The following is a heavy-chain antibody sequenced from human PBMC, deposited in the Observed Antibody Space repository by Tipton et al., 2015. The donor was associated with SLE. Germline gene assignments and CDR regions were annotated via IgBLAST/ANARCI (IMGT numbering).Heavy chain of an antibody. Sequence: TLSLTCTVSGGSISESTYSWDWIRQAPGKGLEWIGSMYFSGNTYYNPFLRSRVTILVDTSKNQFSLQLTSVTAADTAAYFCARHHRLVAAGTGHFHHWGQGTLVTVSS. CDR2: MYFSGNT. CDR3: ARHHRLVAAGTGHFHH. D-gene: IGHD2-15*01. CDR1: GGSISESTYS. V-gene: IGHV4-39*07. J-gene: IGHJ1*01.